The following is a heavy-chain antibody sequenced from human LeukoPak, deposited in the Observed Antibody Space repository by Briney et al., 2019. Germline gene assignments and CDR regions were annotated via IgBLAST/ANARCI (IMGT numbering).Heavy chain of an antibody. V-gene: IGHV4-59*11. CDR1: GGFISNHY. CDR3: ARAPYDSSGYCDY. D-gene: IGHD3-22*01. CDR2: IYYSGST. Sequence: SETLSLTCTVSGGFISNHYWSWIRQPPGKGLEWIGYIYYSGSTNYNPSLKSRVTISVDTSKNQFSLKLSSVTAADTAVYYCARAPYDSSGYCDYWGQGTLVTVSS. J-gene: IGHJ4*02.